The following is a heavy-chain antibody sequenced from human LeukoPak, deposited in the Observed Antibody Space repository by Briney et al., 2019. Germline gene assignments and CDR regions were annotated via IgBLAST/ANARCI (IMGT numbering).Heavy chain of an antibody. V-gene: IGHV4-59*01. CDR3: AREARYDPYFDP. J-gene: IGHJ5*02. CDR1: GGSISSYY. Sequence: SETLSLTRTVSGGSISSYYWSWIRQPPGKGLEWIGYIYYSGSTNYNPSLKSRVTISVETSKNQFSLKLSSVTAAETAVYYCAREARYDPYFDPWGQGTLVTVSS. CDR2: IYYSGST. D-gene: IGHD3-3*01.